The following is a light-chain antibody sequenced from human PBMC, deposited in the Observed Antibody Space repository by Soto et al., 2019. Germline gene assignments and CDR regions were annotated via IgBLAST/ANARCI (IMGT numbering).Light chain of an antibody. CDR3: QHRSNWLSLT. Sequence: EIVLTQSPATLSLSPGERATLSCRASQSVRSYLAWYEQKPGQAPRLLIYDASNRAADIPARFSASGSGTDFTLTISSLEPEDFAVYYCQHRSNWLSLTFGGGTKVDIK. CDR2: DAS. CDR1: QSVRSY. V-gene: IGKV3-11*01. J-gene: IGKJ4*01.